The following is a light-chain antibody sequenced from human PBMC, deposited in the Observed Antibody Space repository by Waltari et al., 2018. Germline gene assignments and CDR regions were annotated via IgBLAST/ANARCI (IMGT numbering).Light chain of an antibody. CDR1: QRISSN. J-gene: IGKJ4*01. V-gene: IGKV1-39*01. Sequence: DIQMTEFRSYLSVSVGDRVTSTWRAIQRISSNLNWYQQKPGKGPKLLIYAASSLQSGVPSRFSGIGSGTDFTLTISSLQPEDFATYYCQQSYSTPLTFGGGTKVEIK. CDR3: QQSYSTPLT. CDR2: AAS.